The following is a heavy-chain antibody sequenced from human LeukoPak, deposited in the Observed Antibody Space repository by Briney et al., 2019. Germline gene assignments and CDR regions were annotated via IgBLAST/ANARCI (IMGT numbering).Heavy chain of an antibody. V-gene: IGHV4-34*01. CDR1: GGSFSGYY. CDR3: ARGGSYFPP. J-gene: IGHJ5*02. D-gene: IGHD1-26*01. Sequence: KPSGTLSLTCAVYGGSFSGYYWGGIRPPPGKGLEWIGEINHSGSTNYNPSLTSRVTISVATSKNQFSLQLSSVTAADTAVYYCARGGSYFPPWGQGTLVTVSS. CDR2: INHSGST.